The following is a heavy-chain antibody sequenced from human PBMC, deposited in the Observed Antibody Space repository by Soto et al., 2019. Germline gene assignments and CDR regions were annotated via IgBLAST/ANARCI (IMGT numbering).Heavy chain of an antibody. J-gene: IGHJ6*02. V-gene: IGHV1-69*13. D-gene: IGHD6-13*01. CDR1: GGTFSSYA. CDR3: ARVRIARVDEVGYYYYGMDV. CDR2: IIPIFGTA. Sequence: SVKVSCKASGGTFSSYAISWVRQAPGQGLEWMGGIIPIFGTANYAQKFRGRVTITADESTSTAYMELSSLRSEDTAVYYCARVRIARVDEVGYYYYGMDVWGQGPTVTVSS.